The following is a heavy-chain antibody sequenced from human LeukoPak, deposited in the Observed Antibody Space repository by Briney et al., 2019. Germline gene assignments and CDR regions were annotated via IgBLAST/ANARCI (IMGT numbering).Heavy chain of an antibody. J-gene: IGHJ4*02. V-gene: IGHV4-38-2*02. Sequence: SETLSLTCTVSGYSISSGYYWGWIRPPPGKGLEWIGSIYYSGSTYYNPSLKSRVTISEDTSKNQFSLKLSSVTAADTAVYYCARGVFQFDYWGQGTLVTVSS. D-gene: IGHD2-21*01. CDR3: ARGVFQFDY. CDR2: IYYSGST. CDR1: GYSISSGYY.